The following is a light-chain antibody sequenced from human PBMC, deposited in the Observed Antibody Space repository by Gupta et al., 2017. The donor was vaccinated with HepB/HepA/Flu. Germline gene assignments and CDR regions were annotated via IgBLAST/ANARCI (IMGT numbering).Light chain of an antibody. CDR1: SSNIGSNT. CDR3: AAWDDSLNGPV. CDR2: TNN. V-gene: IGLV1-44*01. Sequence: QSVLTQPPSASGTPGQSVTISCSGSSSNIGSNTVNWYQQLPGTAPKLLIYTNNQRPSGVPDRFSGSKSGTSASLAISGLQSEDEADYHCAAWDDSLNGPVFGTGTKVTVL. J-gene: IGLJ1*01.